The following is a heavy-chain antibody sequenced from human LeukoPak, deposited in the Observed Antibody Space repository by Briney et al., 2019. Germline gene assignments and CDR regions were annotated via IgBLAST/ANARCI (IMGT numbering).Heavy chain of an antibody. CDR3: ARDSDTPMVPDY. J-gene: IGHJ4*02. D-gene: IGHD5-18*01. Sequence: GGSLRLSCAASGFTFSSYGMHWVRQAPGKGLEWVAVIWYDGSNKYYADSVKGRFTISRDNSKNTLYLQMNSLRAEDTAVYFCARDSDTPMVPDYWGQGTLVTVSS. CDR1: GFTFSSYG. CDR2: IWYDGSNK. V-gene: IGHV3-33*01.